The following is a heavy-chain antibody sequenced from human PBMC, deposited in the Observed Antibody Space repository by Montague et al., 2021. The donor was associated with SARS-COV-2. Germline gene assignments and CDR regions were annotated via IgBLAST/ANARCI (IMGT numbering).Heavy chain of an antibody. J-gene: IGHJ4*02. Sequence: SETLSLTCAVYGGSFSGYYWSWIRQPPGKGLEWIGEINHSGSTNYNPSLKSRVTISVDTSRNQFSLKLRSVTAADTAVYYCAREVGRGYSGYEGEYWGQGTLVTVSS. CDR1: GGSFSGYY. CDR3: AREVGRGYSGYEGEY. CDR2: INHSGST. D-gene: IGHD5-12*01. V-gene: IGHV4-34*01.